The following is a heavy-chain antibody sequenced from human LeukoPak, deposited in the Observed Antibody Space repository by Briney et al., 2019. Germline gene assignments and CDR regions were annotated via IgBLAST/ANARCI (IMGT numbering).Heavy chain of an antibody. CDR3: ARASNYFDSRGLHWFDP. Sequence: GGSLRLSCAASGFTFSTSWMHWVRQAPGKGLVWVSRIDGDGSRTSCADSVKGRFTISRDNAKNTLYLQMNSLRAEDTAMYYCARASNYFDSRGLHWFDPWGQGTLVTVSS. D-gene: IGHD3-22*01. V-gene: IGHV3-74*01. CDR1: GFTFSTSW. J-gene: IGHJ5*02. CDR2: IDGDGSRT.